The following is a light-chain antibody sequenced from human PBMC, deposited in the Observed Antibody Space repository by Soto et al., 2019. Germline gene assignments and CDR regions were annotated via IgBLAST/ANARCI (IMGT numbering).Light chain of an antibody. CDR2: DAS. Sequence: DIQMTQSPATLSASVGDRVTITCRASQRISSWLAWYQQKPGKAPKLLIYDASSLESGVPSRFSGSGSGTEFTLTISSLQPDDFATYYCQQSNSYPLTFGGGTKVDIK. J-gene: IGKJ4*01. CDR3: QQSNSYPLT. CDR1: QRISSW. V-gene: IGKV1-5*01.